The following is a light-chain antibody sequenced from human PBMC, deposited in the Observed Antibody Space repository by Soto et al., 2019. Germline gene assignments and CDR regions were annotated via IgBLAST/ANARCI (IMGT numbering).Light chain of an antibody. CDR3: QQYNTFWT. CDR2: DVS. V-gene: IGKV1-5*01. CDR1: QGVDTW. J-gene: IGKJ1*01. Sequence: DIQMTQSPSSLSASVGDRVTITCRASQGVDTWLAWYQQKPGKAPKLLIHDVSSLQSGVPSRFSGSGSGTEFTLTISSLQPDDFATYYCQQYNTFWTFXQGPKVDIK.